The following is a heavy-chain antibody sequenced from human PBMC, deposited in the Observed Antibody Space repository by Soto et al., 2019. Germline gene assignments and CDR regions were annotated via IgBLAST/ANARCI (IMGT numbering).Heavy chain of an antibody. V-gene: IGHV3-23*01. CDR3: ARGHWNPRYFAF. D-gene: IGHD1-1*01. J-gene: IGHJ4*02. CDR2: VSDNGGRT. Sequence: HPSAVAEGTFVDFGMRRISQAPGKGLEWVSAVSDNGGRTRYADSVKGRFTISRDNSQNTLYLQMLSLRADDTAIYYCARGHWNPRYFAFWLQGTLVIVFS. CDR1: EGTFVDFG.